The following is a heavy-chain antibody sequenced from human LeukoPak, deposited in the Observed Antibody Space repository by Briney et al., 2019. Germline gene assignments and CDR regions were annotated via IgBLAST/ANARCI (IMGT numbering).Heavy chain of an antibody. Sequence: ASVKVSCKASGGTFSSYAISWVRQAPGQGLEWMGRIIPIFGIANYAQKFQGRVTITADKSTSTAYMELSSLRSEDTAVYYCARAHPGGVAPAAKYGMDVWGQGTTVTVSS. CDR1: GGTFSSYA. CDR3: ARAHPGGVAPAAKYGMDV. V-gene: IGHV1-69*04. CDR2: IIPIFGIA. D-gene: IGHD2-2*01. J-gene: IGHJ6*02.